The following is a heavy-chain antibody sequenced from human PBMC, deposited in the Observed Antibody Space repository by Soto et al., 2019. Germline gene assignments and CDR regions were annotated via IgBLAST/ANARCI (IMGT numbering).Heavy chain of an antibody. CDR1: GYTFTRYD. CDR3: ARGNLGYCSSTSCYPMEV. CDR2: MNPNSGNT. J-gene: IGHJ6*03. V-gene: IGHV1-8*01. Sequence: ASVKVSCKASGYTFTRYDINWVRQGTGQGLEWMGWMNPNSGNTGYAQKFQGRVTMTRNTSISTAYMELSSLRSEDTAVYYCARGNLGYCSSTSCYPMEVWGKGTTVTVSS. D-gene: IGHD2-2*01.